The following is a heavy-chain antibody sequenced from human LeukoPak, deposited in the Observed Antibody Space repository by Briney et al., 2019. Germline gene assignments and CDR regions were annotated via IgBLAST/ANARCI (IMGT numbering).Heavy chain of an antibody. CDR2: IFPPDSET. CDR3: ARQESGSGWYGNWFDP. CDR1: GYSFITYW. V-gene: IGHV5-51*01. Sequence: GESLKISCKTSGYSFITYWIGWVRQMPGKGLEWMGVIFPPDSETRYNPSFQGQVTISADKSISTAYLQWSSLKASDTAMYYCARQESGSGWYGNWFDPWGQGTLVTVSS. J-gene: IGHJ5*02. D-gene: IGHD6-19*01.